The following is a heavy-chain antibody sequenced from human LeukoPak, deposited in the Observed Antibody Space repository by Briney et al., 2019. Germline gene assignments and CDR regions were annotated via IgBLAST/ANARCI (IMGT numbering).Heavy chain of an antibody. CDR1: GITFNYAW. V-gene: IGHV3-15*01. J-gene: IGHJ4*02. CDR2: IRDKTGGGTS. CDR3: AKQAYNWNDVLGY. Sequence: PGGSLRLSCTASGITFNYAWMTWVRQAPGKGLEWVGRIRDKTGGGTSDYAAPVKGRFTISRDTSNNTVSLQMNSLRPDDTAVYYCAKQAYNWNDVLGYWGQGTLVTVSS. D-gene: IGHD1-20*01.